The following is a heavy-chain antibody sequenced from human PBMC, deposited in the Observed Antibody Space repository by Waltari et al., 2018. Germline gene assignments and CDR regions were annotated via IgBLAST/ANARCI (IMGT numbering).Heavy chain of an antibody. Sequence: QLQLQESGPGLVKPSETLSLTCTVSGGSISSSSYSWGWIRQPPGKGLEWIGSSYYRGVTYYNPALKSRVTISVDTSKNQFSLKLSSVTAADTAVYYCARHREGQWLETWGQGTLVTVSS. D-gene: IGHD6-19*01. J-gene: IGHJ4*02. CDR1: GGSISSSSYS. V-gene: IGHV4-39*01. CDR2: SYYRGVT. CDR3: ARHREGQWLET.